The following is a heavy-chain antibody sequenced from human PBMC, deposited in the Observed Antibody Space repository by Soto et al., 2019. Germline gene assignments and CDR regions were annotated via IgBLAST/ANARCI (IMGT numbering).Heavy chain of an antibody. Sequence: EVQLLESGGGLVQPGGSLRLSCAASGFTFSTYALTWVRQAPGKGLEWVSSIGTHADTTYYVDSVKGRFSISRDNSKNTVYLQVSSLSAEDTAVYYCARPYVEVAVNDAFDMWGRGTMVTVSS. CDR1: GFTFSTYA. CDR2: IGTHADTT. D-gene: IGHD3-16*01. V-gene: IGHV3-23*01. CDR3: ARPYVEVAVNDAFDM. J-gene: IGHJ3*02.